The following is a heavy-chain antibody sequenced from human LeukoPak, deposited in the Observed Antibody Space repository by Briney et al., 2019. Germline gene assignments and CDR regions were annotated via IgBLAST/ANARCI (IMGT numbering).Heavy chain of an antibody. CDR3: ARVYYDILTGYSHDAFDI. CDR2: INSDGSST. Sequence: GGSLRLSCAASGFTFSSYWMHWVRQAPGKGLVWVSRINSDGSSTSYADSVKGRFTISRDNAKNTLYLQMNSLRAEDTAVYYCARVYYDILTGYSHDAFDIWGQGTMVTVSS. D-gene: IGHD3-9*01. CDR1: GFTFSSYW. V-gene: IGHV3-74*01. J-gene: IGHJ3*02.